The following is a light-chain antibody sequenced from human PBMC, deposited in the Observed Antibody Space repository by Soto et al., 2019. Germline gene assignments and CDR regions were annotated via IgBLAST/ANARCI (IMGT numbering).Light chain of an antibody. CDR3: SSYTTSNTYV. Sequence: QSVLTQPASVSGSPGQSITFSCTGTSSDIGVYNYVSWYQQHPGKAPKLMIYEVNNRPSGVSNRFSGSKSGNTASLTISGLQAEDEADYYCSSYTTSNTYVFGTGTKGTVL. J-gene: IGLJ1*01. CDR2: EVN. V-gene: IGLV2-14*01. CDR1: SSDIGVYNY.